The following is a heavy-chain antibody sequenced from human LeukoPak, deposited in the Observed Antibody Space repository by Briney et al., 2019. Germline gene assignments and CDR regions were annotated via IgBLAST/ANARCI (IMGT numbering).Heavy chain of an antibody. CDR3: AKRGVVIRVILVGFHKEAYYFDS. Sequence: GGSLGLSYAVSGITLSNYGMSWVRQAPGKGLEWVAGISGSGGGTNYADSVKGRFTISRDNPKNTLYLQMNSLRAEDTAVYFCAKRGVVIRVILVGFHKEAYYFDSWGQGALVTVSS. CDR1: GITLSNYG. J-gene: IGHJ4*02. D-gene: IGHD3-22*01. CDR2: ISGSGGGT. V-gene: IGHV3-23*01.